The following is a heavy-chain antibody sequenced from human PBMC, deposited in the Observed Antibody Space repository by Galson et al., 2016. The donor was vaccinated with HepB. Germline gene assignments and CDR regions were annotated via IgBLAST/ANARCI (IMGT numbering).Heavy chain of an antibody. CDR1: GLTFDTFT. D-gene: IGHD6-13*01. V-gene: IGHV3-30-3*01. Sequence: SLRLSCAASGLTFDTFTLHWVRQSPGKGLEWVAVTSYDGTNNYYADSVKGRFTISRDNSKNTLYLQMNSLRLEDAAVYYCARVPSSSWFSPWYFDLWGRGTLVTVSS. CDR3: ARVPSSSWFSPWYFDL. J-gene: IGHJ2*01. CDR2: TSYDGTNN.